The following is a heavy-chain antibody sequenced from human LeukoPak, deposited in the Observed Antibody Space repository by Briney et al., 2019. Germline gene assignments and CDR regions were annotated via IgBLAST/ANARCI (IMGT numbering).Heavy chain of an antibody. Sequence: GGSLRLSCAASGFTFSDYYMSWIRQAPGKGLEWVSYISSSGSTIYYADSVKGRFTISRDNAKNSLYLQMNSLRAEDTAVYYCAREYYYDSSGYQYFDYWGQGTLVTVPS. CDR1: GFTFSDYY. CDR3: AREYYYDSSGYQYFDY. D-gene: IGHD3-22*01. J-gene: IGHJ4*02. CDR2: ISSSGSTI. V-gene: IGHV3-11*01.